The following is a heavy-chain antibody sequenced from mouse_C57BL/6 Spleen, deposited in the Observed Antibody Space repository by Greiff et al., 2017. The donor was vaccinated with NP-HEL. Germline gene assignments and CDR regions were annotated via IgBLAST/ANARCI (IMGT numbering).Heavy chain of an antibody. CDR3: ASVVATFGWYFDV. D-gene: IGHD1-1*01. V-gene: IGHV14-2*01. CDR1: GFNITDYY. CDR2: IDPEDGET. Sequence: VQLQQSGAELVKPGASVKLSCTASGFNITDYYMHWVKQRTEQGLEWIGRIDPEDGETKYAPKFQGKATITADTSSNTAYLQLSSLTDEDTAVYDCASVVATFGWYFDVWGTGTTVTVSS. J-gene: IGHJ1*03.